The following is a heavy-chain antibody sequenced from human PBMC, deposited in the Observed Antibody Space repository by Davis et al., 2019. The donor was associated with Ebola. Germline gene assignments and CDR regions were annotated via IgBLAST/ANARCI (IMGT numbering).Heavy chain of an antibody. V-gene: IGHV5-10-1*01. CDR1: GYSFTSYW. D-gene: IGHD3-10*01. J-gene: IGHJ6*02. CDR3: ASPSRYYYYGMDV. CDR2: IDPSDSYT. Sequence: GGSLRLSCKGSGYSFTSYWVGWVRQMPGKGLEWMGRIDPSDSYTNYSPSFQGHVTISADKSISTAYLQWSSLKASDTAMYYCASPSRYYYYGMDVWGQGTTVTVSS.